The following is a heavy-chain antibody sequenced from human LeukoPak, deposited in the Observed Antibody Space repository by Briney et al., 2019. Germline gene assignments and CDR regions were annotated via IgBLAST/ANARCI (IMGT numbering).Heavy chain of an antibody. D-gene: IGHD3-9*01. Sequence: GGSLRLSCAASGFTFSSYAMSCVRQAPGKGREGGSAISGSGGSTYYADSVKGRFTISRDNSKNTLYLQMNSLRAQDTAVYYCAKPYDILTGYYWDDAFDIWGQGTMVTVSS. CDR3: AKPYDILTGYYWDDAFDI. CDR1: GFTFSSYA. CDR2: ISGSGGST. V-gene: IGHV3-23*01. J-gene: IGHJ3*02.